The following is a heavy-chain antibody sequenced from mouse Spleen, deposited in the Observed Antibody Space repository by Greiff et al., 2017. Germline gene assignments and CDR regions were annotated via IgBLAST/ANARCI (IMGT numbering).Heavy chain of an antibody. CDR1: GFTFSSYT. V-gene: IGHV5-9*04. D-gene: IGHD2-12*01. CDR3: ARLRPDWYFDV. J-gene: IGHJ1*01. CDR2: ISSGGGNT. Sequence: EVKVVESGGGLVKPGGSLKLSCAASGFTFSSYTMSWVRQTPAKRLEWVATISSGGGNTYYPDSVKGRFTISRDNARNTLYLQMSSLRSEDTAMYYCARLRPDWYFDVWGAGTTVTVSS.